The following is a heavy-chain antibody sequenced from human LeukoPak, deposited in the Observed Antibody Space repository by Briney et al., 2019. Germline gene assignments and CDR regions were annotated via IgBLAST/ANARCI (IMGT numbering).Heavy chain of an antibody. CDR3: ARGRNPGVWGSYRLYYFDY. J-gene: IGHJ4*02. D-gene: IGHD3-16*02. CDR1: GGSISSGDYY. V-gene: IGHV4-30-4*08. CDR2: INHSGST. Sequence: SQTLSLTCTVSGGSISSGDYYWSWIRQPPGKGLEWIGEINHSGSTNYNPSLKSRVTISVDTSKNQFSLKLSSVTAADTAVYYCARGRNPGVWGSYRLYYFDYWGQGTLVTVSS.